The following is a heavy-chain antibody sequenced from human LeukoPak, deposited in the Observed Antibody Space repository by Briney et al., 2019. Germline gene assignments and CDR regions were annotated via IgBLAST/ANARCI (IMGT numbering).Heavy chain of an antibody. V-gene: IGHV4-39*07. CDR2: IYYSGST. CDR1: GCSISSSSYY. Sequence: SETLSLTCPVSGCSISSSSYYWGWIRQPPGKGLEWIGSIYYSGSTYYNPSLKSCVTISVDTSKNQFSLKLSSVTAADTAVYYCAREGHDFWSGYYDSDMTTWVWDWGQGTLVTVSS. CDR3: AREGHDFWSGYYDSDMTTWVWD. J-gene: IGHJ4*02. D-gene: IGHD3-3*01.